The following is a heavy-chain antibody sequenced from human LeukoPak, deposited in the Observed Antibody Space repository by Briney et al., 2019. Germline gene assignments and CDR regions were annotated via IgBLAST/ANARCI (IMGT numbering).Heavy chain of an antibody. CDR3: AKGTRDCTNGVCYGEFDY. D-gene: IGHD2-8*01. Sequence: GGSLRLSCAASGFTFSSYAMSWVRQAPGKGLEWVSAISGSGGSTYYADSVKGRFTISRDNSKNTLYLQMNSLRAEDTAVYYCAKGTRDCTNGVCYGEFDYWGQGTLVTVSS. V-gene: IGHV3-23*01. J-gene: IGHJ4*02. CDR2: ISGSGGST. CDR1: GFTFSSYA.